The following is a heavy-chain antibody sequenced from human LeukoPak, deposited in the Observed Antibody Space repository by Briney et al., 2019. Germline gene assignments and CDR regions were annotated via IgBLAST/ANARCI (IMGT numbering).Heavy chain of an antibody. CDR3: ARGRFSSGYYYPFDF. CDR1: GFTVSSDY. D-gene: IGHD3-22*01. V-gene: IGHV3-66*01. Sequence: GGSLRLSCAASGFTVSSDYMSWVRQAPGKGLEVVSVIYSGGTTFYADSVKGRFTISRDNSKSTLFLQMSNLRAEDTAIYYCARGRFSSGYYYPFDFWGQGTLVTVSS. J-gene: IGHJ4*02. CDR2: IYSGGTT.